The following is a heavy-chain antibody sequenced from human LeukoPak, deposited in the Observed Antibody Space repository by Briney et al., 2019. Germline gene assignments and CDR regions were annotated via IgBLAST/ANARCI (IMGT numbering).Heavy chain of an antibody. CDR2: INHSGST. V-gene: IGHV4-34*01. J-gene: IGHJ5*02. Sequence: SETLSLTCAVYGGSFSGYYWSGIRQPPGKGLEWIGEINHSGSTNYNPSLKSRVTISVDTSKNQFSLKLSSVTAADTAVYYCATTTKIKDIVVVPAAGPGGWFDPWGQGTLVTVSS. CDR3: ATTTKIKDIVVVPAAGPGGWFDP. D-gene: IGHD2-2*01. CDR1: GGSFSGYY.